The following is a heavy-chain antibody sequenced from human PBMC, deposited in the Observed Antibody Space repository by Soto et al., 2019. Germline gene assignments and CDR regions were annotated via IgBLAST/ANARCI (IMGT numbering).Heavy chain of an antibody. J-gene: IGHJ6*02. D-gene: IGHD1-20*01. Sequence: QVQLVQSGAEVKKPGASVKVSCTASGYTFTSYGISWVRQAPGQGLEWMGWISAYNGNTNYAQKLQGRVTMTTDTSTSTAYMQLRSLRSDDTAVYYCARDSSGRGRITGRKNYYSGMDVWGQGPKVTVSS. CDR3: ARDSSGRGRITGRKNYYSGMDV. CDR2: ISAYNGNT. V-gene: IGHV1-18*01. CDR1: GYTFTSYG.